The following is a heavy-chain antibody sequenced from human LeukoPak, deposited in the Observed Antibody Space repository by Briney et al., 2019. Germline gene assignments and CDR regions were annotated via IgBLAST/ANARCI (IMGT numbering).Heavy chain of an antibody. Sequence: SETLSLTCTVSGGSLSSGNYYWSWIRQHPGKGLEWIGDIYHSGSTSYNPSLKSRVSISVDTSKNQFSLKLSSVTAADTAVYYCARDWGSGYYFDYWGQGTLVTVSS. J-gene: IGHJ4*02. D-gene: IGHD3-22*01. CDR3: ARDWGSGYYFDY. V-gene: IGHV4-31*03. CDR1: GGSLSSGNYY. CDR2: IYHSGST.